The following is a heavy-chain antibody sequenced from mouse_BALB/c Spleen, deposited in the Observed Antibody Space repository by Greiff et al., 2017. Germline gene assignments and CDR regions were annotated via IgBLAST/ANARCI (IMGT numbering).Heavy chain of an antibody. CDR2: ISSGGSYT. V-gene: IGHV5-6-4*01. CDR1: GFTFSSYT. J-gene: IGHJ3*01. CDR3: TRDQEEAY. D-gene: IGHD3-2*02. Sequence: EVKLMESGGGLVKPGGSLKLSCAASGFTFSSYTMSWVRQTPEKRLEWVATISSGGSYTYYPDSVKGRFTISRDNAKNTLYLQMSSLKSEDTAMYYCTRDQEEAYWGQGTLVTVSA.